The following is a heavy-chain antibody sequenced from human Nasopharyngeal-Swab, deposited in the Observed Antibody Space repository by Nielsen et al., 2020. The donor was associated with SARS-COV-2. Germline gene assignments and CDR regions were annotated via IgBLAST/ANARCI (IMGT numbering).Heavy chain of an antibody. D-gene: IGHD6-6*01. CDR2: INAGNGNT. Sequence: ASVKVSCKASGYTFTSYAMHSVRQAPGQRLEWMGWINAGNGNTKYSQKFQGRVTITRDTSASTAYMELSSLRSEDTAVYYCASFEYSSSSGLDYYYYYGMDVWGQGTTVTVSS. CDR3: ASFEYSSSSGLDYYYYYGMDV. J-gene: IGHJ6*02. V-gene: IGHV1-3*01. CDR1: GYTFTSYA.